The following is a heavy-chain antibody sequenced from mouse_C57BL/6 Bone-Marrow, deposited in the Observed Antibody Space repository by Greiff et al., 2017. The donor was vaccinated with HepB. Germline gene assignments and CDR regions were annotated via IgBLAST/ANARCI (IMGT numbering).Heavy chain of an antibody. CDR1: GYTFTSYW. V-gene: IGHV1-72*01. J-gene: IGHJ3*01. Sequence: QVQLQQPGAELVKPGASVKLSCKASGYTFTSYWMPWVKQRPGRGLEWIGSIDPNSGDTNYNEKFKSKATLSVDKPSSTAYMQRSSLTSEDSAVYYSARGANMIETWFAYWGQGTLVTVSA. CDR3: ARGANMIETWFAY. CDR2: IDPNSGDT. D-gene: IGHD2-4*01.